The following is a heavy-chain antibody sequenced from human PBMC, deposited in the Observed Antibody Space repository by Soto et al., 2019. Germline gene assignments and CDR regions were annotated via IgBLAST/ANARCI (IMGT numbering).Heavy chain of an antibody. J-gene: IGHJ4*02. D-gene: IGHD1-1*01. CDR2: ISGSSTTI. V-gene: IGHV3-48*02. Sequence: PGRWMRLSCAARGCSLSGRRISPVGQAPGKRLEWVSYISGSSTTIYYTDSVKGRFTISRDNAKNSLYLQMNSLRHEDTAVYYCARGELDRTIDYWGQGTQVTVFS. CDR1: GCSLSGRR. CDR3: ARGELDRTIDY.